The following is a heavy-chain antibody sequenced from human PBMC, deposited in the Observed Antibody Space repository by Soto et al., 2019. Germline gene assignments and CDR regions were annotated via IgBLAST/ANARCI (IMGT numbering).Heavy chain of an antibody. CDR2: IIPILGIA. CDR1: GGTFSSYT. V-gene: IGHV1-69*02. CDR3: ARGPLIAVAGNEGEYYFDY. J-gene: IGHJ4*02. Sequence: PGASVKVSCKASGGTFSSYTISWVRQAPGQGLEWMGRIIPILGIANYAQKFQGRVTITADKSTSTAYMELSSLRSEDTAVYYCARGPLIAVAGNEGEYYFDYWGQGTLVTVSS. D-gene: IGHD6-19*01.